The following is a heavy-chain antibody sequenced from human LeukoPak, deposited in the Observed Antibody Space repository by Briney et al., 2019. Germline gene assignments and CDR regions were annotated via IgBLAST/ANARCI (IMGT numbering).Heavy chain of an antibody. Sequence: PGGSLRLSCAASGFTFSSYGMHWVRQAPGKGLEWVAVISYDGSNKYYADSVKGRFTISRDNSKNTLYLQMNSLRAEDTAVYYCAREVGSYYDWGQGTLVTVSS. CDR2: ISYDGSNK. CDR3: AREVGSYYD. J-gene: IGHJ4*02. CDR1: GFTFSSYG. V-gene: IGHV3-30*03. D-gene: IGHD1-26*01.